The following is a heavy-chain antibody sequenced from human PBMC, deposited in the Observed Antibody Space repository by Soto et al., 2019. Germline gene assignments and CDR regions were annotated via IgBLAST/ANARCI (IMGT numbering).Heavy chain of an antibody. D-gene: IGHD3-3*01. CDR2: ISSSSSYI. Sequence: EVQLVESGGGLVKPGGSLRLSCAASGFTFSSYSMNWVRQAPGKGLEWVSSISSSSSYIYYADSVKGRFTISRDNAKNSLDLQMNSLRAEDTAVYYCARNLYDFWSGYHPLDYWGQGTLVTVSS. CDR1: GFTFSSYS. V-gene: IGHV3-21*01. CDR3: ARNLYDFWSGYHPLDY. J-gene: IGHJ4*02.